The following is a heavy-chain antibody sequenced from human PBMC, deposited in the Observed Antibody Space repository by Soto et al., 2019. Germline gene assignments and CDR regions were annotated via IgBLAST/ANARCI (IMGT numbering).Heavy chain of an antibody. Sequence: GGSLRLSCAASGFTFSSYAMSWVRQAPGKGLEWVSAISGSGGSTYYADSVKGRFTISRDNPKNTLYLQMNSLRAEDTAVYYCAKHPVLLWFGEYAFDIWGQGTMVTVSS. V-gene: IGHV3-23*01. D-gene: IGHD3-10*01. CDR1: GFTFSSYA. CDR3: AKHPVLLWFGEYAFDI. J-gene: IGHJ3*02. CDR2: ISGSGGST.